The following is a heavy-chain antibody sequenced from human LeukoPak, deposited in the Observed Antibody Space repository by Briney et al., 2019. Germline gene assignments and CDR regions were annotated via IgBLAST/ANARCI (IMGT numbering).Heavy chain of an antibody. D-gene: IGHD3-10*01. Sequence: ASVKVSCKASGYTFTGYYMHWVRQAPGQGLEWMGRINPNSGGTNYPQKFQGRVTMTRDTSISTAYMELSRLRSDDTAVYYCARGIEDLLLWFGELLYNDGFDYWGQGTLVTVSS. CDR2: INPNSGGT. V-gene: IGHV1-2*06. CDR3: ARGIEDLLLWFGELLYNDGFDY. J-gene: IGHJ4*02. CDR1: GYTFTGYY.